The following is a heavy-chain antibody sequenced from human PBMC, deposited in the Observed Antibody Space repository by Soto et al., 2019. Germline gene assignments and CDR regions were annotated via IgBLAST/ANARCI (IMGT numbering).Heavy chain of an antibody. J-gene: IGHJ3*02. CDR1: GYTLTELS. CDR3: AAGRDAFDI. Sequence: GASVKVSCKVSGYTLTELSMHWVRQAPGKGLEWMGYFDPEDGETTYAQKFQGRVTMTKDTSTDTAYMELSSLRSEDTAVYYCAAGRDAFDIWGQGTMVTVSS. V-gene: IGHV1-24*01. CDR2: FDPEDGET.